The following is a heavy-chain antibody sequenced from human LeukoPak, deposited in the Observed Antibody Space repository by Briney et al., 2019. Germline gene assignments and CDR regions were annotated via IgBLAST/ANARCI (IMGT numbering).Heavy chain of an antibody. CDR1: GFTFSSYG. Sequence: GGSLRLSCAVSGFTFSSYGMHWVRQAPGKGLEWVAVIWYDGSNKYYADSVKGRFTISRDNSKNTLYLQMNSLRAEDTAVYYCARDLYDILTGYSQVGFDYWGQGTLVTVSS. CDR2: IWYDGSNK. J-gene: IGHJ4*02. CDR3: ARDLYDILTGYSQVGFDY. V-gene: IGHV3-33*08. D-gene: IGHD3-9*01.